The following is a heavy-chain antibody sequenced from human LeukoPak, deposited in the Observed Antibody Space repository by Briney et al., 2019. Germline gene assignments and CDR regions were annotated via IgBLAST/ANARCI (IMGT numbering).Heavy chain of an antibody. CDR3: ARVRGYANFDY. J-gene: IGHJ4*02. CDR2: ISNSGGT. CDR1: GGSISSYY. D-gene: IGHD2-15*01. V-gene: IGHV4-59*01. Sequence: SETLSLTCTVSGGSISSYYWNWIRQPPGKRLEWIGYISNSGGTNYNPSLKSRVSISVDTSKNQFSLKLSSVTAADTAVYYCARVRGYANFDYWGQGTLVTVSS.